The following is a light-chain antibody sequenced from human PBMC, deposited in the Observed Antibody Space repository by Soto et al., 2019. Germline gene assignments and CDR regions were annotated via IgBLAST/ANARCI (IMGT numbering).Light chain of an antibody. CDR1: QSVSSY. V-gene: IGKV3-11*01. J-gene: IGKJ1*01. CDR3: QQRSKWPTRT. Sequence: EIVLTQSPATLSLSPGERATLSCRASQSVSSYLAWYQQKPGQAPRLLIYDASNRATGIPARFSGSGSGTDFTLTISSLEPEDFAVYYCQQRSKWPTRTLGQGTKVDTK. CDR2: DAS.